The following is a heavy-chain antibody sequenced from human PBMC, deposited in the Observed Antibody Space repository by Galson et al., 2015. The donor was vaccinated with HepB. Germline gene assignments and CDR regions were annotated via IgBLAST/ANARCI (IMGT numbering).Heavy chain of an antibody. CDR3: ARGLHQLGDYYYYGMDV. J-gene: IGHJ6*02. CDR1: GFTFSSYS. V-gene: IGHV3-21*01. Sequence: SLRLSCAASGFTFSSYSMNWVRQAPGKGLEWVSSISSSSSYIYYADSVKGRFTISRDNAKNSLYLQMNSLRAEDTAVYYCARGLHQLGDYYYYGMDVWGQGTTVTVSS. D-gene: IGHD2-2*01. CDR2: ISSSSSYI.